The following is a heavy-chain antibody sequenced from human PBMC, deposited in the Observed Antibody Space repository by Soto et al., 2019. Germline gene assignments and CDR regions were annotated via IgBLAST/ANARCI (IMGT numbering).Heavy chain of an antibody. Sequence: SETLSLTCTVSGGSISSSSYYWGWIRQPPGKGLEWIGSIYYSGSTYYNPSLKSRVTISVDTSKNQFSLKLSSVTAADTAVYYCASPNLYSYGPGPLRYWGQGTLVTVSS. CDR1: GGSISSSSYY. CDR3: ASPNLYSYGPGPLRY. D-gene: IGHD5-18*01. V-gene: IGHV4-39*01. J-gene: IGHJ4*02. CDR2: IYYSGST.